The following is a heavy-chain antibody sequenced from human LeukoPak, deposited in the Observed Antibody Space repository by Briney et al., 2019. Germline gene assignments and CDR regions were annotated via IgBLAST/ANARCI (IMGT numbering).Heavy chain of an antibody. CDR3: ARAYSRSYSHFDD. Sequence: SETLSLACTVSGGSISGYYWSWIRQPPGKGLEWIGYIYTSGSTNYNPSLKSRVTISVDTSKNQFSLRLSSVTAADTAMYFCARAYSRSYSHFDDWGQGTLVTVSS. CDR1: GGSISGYY. V-gene: IGHV4-4*09. J-gene: IGHJ4*02. D-gene: IGHD1-26*01. CDR2: IYTSGST.